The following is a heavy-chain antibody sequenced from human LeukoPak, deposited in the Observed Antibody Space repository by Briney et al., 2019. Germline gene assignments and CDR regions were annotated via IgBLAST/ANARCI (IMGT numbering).Heavy chain of an antibody. CDR3: ARDDYDYVWGSPNLDWFDP. CDR1: GFTFSSYT. D-gene: IGHD3-16*01. J-gene: IGHJ5*02. V-gene: IGHV3-21*01. Sequence: GGSLRLSCAASGFTFSSYTMNWVRQAPGKGLEWVSSITTSSTYIYYADSVKGGFTISRDNAKNSLYLQMNSLRAEDTAVYYCARDDYDYVWGSPNLDWFDPWGQGTLVTVSS. CDR2: ITTSSTYI.